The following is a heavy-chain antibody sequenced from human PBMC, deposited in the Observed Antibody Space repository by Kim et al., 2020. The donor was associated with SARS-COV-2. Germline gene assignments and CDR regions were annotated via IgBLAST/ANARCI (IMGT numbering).Heavy chain of an antibody. V-gene: IGHV3-30*18. J-gene: IGHJ4*02. CDR3: ANPLPGY. CDR2: ISYDGSNK. Sequence: GGSLRLSCAASGFTFSSYGMHWVRQAPGKGLEWVAVISYDGSNKYYADSVKGRFTISRDNSKNTLYLQMNSLRAEDTAVYYCANPLPGYWGQGTLVTVSS. CDR1: GFTFSSYG.